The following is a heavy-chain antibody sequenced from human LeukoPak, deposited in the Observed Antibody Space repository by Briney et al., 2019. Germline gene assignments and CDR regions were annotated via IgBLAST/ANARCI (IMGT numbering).Heavy chain of an antibody. D-gene: IGHD5-12*01. CDR2: IIPIFGTA. J-gene: IGHJ4*02. CDR3: AGVSQVATTPLFDY. CDR1: GGTFSSYA. V-gene: IGHV1-69*13. Sequence: ASVKVSCKASGGTFSSYAISWVRQAPGQGLEWMGGIIPIFGTANYAQKFQGRVTITADESTSTAYMELSSLRSEDTAVYYCAGVSQVATTPLFDYWGQGTLVTVSS.